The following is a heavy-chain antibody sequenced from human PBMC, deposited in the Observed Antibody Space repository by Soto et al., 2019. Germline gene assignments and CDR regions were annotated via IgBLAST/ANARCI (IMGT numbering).Heavy chain of an antibody. J-gene: IGHJ4*02. V-gene: IGHV4-59*08. CDR2: IFSSGST. Sequence: SETLCVTCTGSGGSISNYYWSWIRQPPGKGLQWIGYIFSSGSTNYNPSLKSRVTISVDTSKNQFSLNLSSVTAADTAVYYCARQRRDFDYWGQGSLVT. CDR1: GGSISNYY. CDR3: ARQRRDFDY.